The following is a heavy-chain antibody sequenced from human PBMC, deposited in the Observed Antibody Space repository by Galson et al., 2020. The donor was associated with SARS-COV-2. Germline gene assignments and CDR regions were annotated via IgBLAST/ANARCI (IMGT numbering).Heavy chain of an antibody. CDR3: TTGRLMVRGVIVDY. J-gene: IGHJ4*02. CDR1: GFTFSNAW. CDR2: IKANTDGGTA. V-gene: IGHV3-15*05. D-gene: IGHD3-10*01. Sequence: GESLKISCVASGFTFSNAWMRWVRPAPGKGLEWVGRIKANTDGGTADFAASVAGRFTMSREDSKNTVFLQMNNLKPEDTAVYYCTTGRLMVRGVIVDYWGQGSLVTVSS.